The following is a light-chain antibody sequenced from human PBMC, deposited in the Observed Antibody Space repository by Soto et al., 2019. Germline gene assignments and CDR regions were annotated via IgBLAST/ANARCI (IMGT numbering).Light chain of an antibody. J-gene: IGLJ1*01. CDR3: VAWDDSLTDYV. Sequence: QSVLTQAPSASETPGQRGTISCSGGSSNIGRNTVNWYQQLPGTAPKLPIYSNNRRPSGVPDRFSGSKSGTSASLAISGLQSEDEADYYCVAWDDSLTDYVFGAGTKVTVL. CDR2: SNN. CDR1: SSNIGRNT. V-gene: IGLV1-44*01.